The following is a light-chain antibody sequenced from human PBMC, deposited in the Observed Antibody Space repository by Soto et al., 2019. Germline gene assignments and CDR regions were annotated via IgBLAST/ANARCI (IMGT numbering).Light chain of an antibody. Sequence: QSALTQPASVSGSPGQSITISCTGTSSDVGGYDYVSWYQHHPGKAPKLTIYEVSNRPSGVSNRFSGSKSGNTASLTISGLQAEDEAEYYCSSYTTSSTDLFGNGTKVTV. CDR1: SSDVGGYDY. CDR3: SSYTTSSTDL. CDR2: EVS. V-gene: IGLV2-14*01. J-gene: IGLJ6*01.